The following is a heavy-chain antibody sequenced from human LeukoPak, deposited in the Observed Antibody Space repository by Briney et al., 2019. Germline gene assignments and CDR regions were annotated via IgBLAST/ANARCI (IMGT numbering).Heavy chain of an antibody. CDR2: IYTSGST. CDR3: ASSGYFGFGYYYYYMDV. CDR1: GGSISSYY. D-gene: IGHD3-22*01. V-gene: IGHV4-4*09. J-gene: IGHJ6*03. Sequence: SETLSLTCTVSGGSISSYYWSWIQQPPGKGLEWIGYIYTSGSTNYNPSLKSRVTISVDTSKNQFSLKLSSVTAADTAVYYCASSGYFGFGYYYYYMDVWGKGTTVTVSS.